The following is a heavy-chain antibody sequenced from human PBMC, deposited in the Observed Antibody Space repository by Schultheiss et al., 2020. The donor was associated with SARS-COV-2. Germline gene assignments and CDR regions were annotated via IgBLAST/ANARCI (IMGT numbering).Heavy chain of an antibody. CDR2: ISGSGGDT. V-gene: IGHV3-23*01. Sequence: GESLKISCAASGFTFDDYTMHWVRQPPGKGLEWVSAISGSGGDTYYADSVKGRFAISRDNSRNTVSLQMNSLRADDTGVYYCAKDLHYWTSMDVWGQGTTVTVSS. CDR3: AKDLHYWTSMDV. CDR1: GFTFDDYT. J-gene: IGHJ6*02. D-gene: IGHD1-1*01.